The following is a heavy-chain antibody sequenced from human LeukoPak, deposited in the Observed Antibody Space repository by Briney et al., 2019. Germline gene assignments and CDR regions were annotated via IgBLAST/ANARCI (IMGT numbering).Heavy chain of an antibody. CDR2: ISVYNDDT. V-gene: IGHV1-18*01. D-gene: IGHD4-17*01. Sequence: ASVKVSCKASGYNFTNYGISWVRQAPGHGLEWMGWISVYNDDTNYAWKLQDRVTLTTDTSTNTAYLELRSLRSDDTAFYFCARAPSFGDYGGDYWGQGTLVTVSS. J-gene: IGHJ4*02. CDR1: GYNFTNYG. CDR3: ARAPSFGDYGGDY.